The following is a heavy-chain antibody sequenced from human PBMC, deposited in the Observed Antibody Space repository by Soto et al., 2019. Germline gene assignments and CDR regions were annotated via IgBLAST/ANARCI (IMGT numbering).Heavy chain of an antibody. V-gene: IGHV4-31*03. CDR1: GGSISSGGYY. CDR3: ARVGAAAGTYYFDY. Sequence: PSETLSLTCTVSGGSISSGGYYWSWIRQHPGKGLERIGYIYYSGSTYYNPSLKSRVTISVDTSKNQFSLKLSSVTAADTAVYYCARVGAAAGTYYFDYWGQGTLVTVSS. J-gene: IGHJ4*02. D-gene: IGHD6-13*01. CDR2: IYYSGST.